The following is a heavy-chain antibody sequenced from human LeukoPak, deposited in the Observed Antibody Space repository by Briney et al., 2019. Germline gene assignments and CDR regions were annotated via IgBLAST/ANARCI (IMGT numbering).Heavy chain of an antibody. V-gene: IGHV1-69*13. Sequence: SVKVSCKASGGTFSSYAISWVRQAPGQGLECMGGIIPIFGTANYAQKFQGRVTITADESTSTAYMELSSLRSEDTAVYYCARASVLRYFDWFHYWGQGTLVTVSS. J-gene: IGHJ5*01. CDR2: IIPIFGTA. CDR1: GGTFSSYA. CDR3: ARASVLRYFDWFHY. D-gene: IGHD3-9*01.